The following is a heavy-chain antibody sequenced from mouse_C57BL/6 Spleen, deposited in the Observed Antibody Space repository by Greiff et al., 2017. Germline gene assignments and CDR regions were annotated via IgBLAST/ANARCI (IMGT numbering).Heavy chain of an antibody. J-gene: IGHJ1*03. Sequence: QVQLQQPGTELVKPGASVKLSCKASGYTFTSYWMHWVKQRPGQGLEWIGNINPSNGGTNYNEKFKSKATLTVDKSSSTADMQLSSLTSEDSAVYYCARWRGNTWYFDVWGTGTTVTVSS. CDR1: GYTFTSYW. CDR2: INPSNGGT. D-gene: IGHD2-1*01. V-gene: IGHV1-53*01. CDR3: ARWRGNTWYFDV.